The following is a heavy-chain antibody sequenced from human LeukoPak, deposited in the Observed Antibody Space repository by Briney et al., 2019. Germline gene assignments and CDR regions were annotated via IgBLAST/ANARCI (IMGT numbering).Heavy chain of an antibody. D-gene: IGHD6-19*01. CDR2: IIPIFGTA. CDR3: ARYSSGCFDY. Sequence: ASVKVSCKASGYTLSNYALSWMRQAPGQGLEWMGGIIPIFGTANYAQKFQGRVTITTDESTSTAYMELSSLRSEDTAVYYCARYSSGCFDYWGQGTLVTVSS. V-gene: IGHV1-69*05. CDR1: GYTLSNYA. J-gene: IGHJ4*02.